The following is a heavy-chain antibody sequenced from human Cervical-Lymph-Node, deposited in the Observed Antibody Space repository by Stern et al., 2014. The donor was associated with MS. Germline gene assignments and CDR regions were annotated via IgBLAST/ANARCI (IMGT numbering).Heavy chain of an antibody. Sequence: VQLVESGAEVKKPGASVKVSCKASGYTFTSYGIRWVRQAPGQGLEWVACISADNGNTNYAQKLQGRGTMTTDTSTSTAYMELRSLRSDDTAVYYCARGLLGSENAFDIWGQGTMVTVSS. CDR1: GYTFTSYG. CDR2: ISADNGNT. J-gene: IGHJ3*02. V-gene: IGHV1-18*01. D-gene: IGHD2-15*01. CDR3: ARGLLGSENAFDI.